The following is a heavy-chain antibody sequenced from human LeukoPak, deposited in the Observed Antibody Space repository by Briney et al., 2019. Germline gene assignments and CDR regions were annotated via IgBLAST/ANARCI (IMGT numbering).Heavy chain of an antibody. CDR2: ISGSGGST. J-gene: IGHJ4*02. Sequence: PGGSLRLSCAASGFTFSSYAMSWVRQAPGKGLEWVSAISGSGGSTYYADSVKGRFTISRDSPKNTLYLQMNSLRAEDSAVYYCAKGYYYGSGSFYAEEAASDYWGQGTLVTVSS. D-gene: IGHD3-10*01. CDR3: AKGYYYGSGSFYAEEAASDY. CDR1: GFTFSSYA. V-gene: IGHV3-23*01.